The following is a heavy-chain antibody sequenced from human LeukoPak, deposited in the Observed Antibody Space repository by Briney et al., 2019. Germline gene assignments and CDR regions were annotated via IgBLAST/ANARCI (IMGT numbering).Heavy chain of an antibody. CDR2: LYIGGNT. Sequence: GGSLRLSCAASGLTVSSNYMNWVRQAPGKGLEWISALYIGGNTYYADSVRGRFTISRDNSKNTLYLQMNSLRAEDTAIYYCTTAAGYNYGQYWGQGTLVTVSS. CDR3: TTAAGYNYGQY. CDR1: GLTVSSNY. J-gene: IGHJ4*02. D-gene: IGHD5-18*01. V-gene: IGHV3-53*01.